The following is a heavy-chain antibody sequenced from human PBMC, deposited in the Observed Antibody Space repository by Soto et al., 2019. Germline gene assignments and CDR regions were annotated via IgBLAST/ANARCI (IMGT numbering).Heavy chain of an antibody. Sequence: QVQLVESGGAVVQPATSLRLSCAASRLTFTTYDMHWVRQAPDKGLEWVALIWSDGSRQFYGDSVKGRFTISRDNSKNTLSLQMNSLRVEDTAVYYCAGEPRGGAYDMDVWGQGTTVTVSS. V-gene: IGHV3-33*08. D-gene: IGHD3-16*01. J-gene: IGHJ6*02. CDR3: AGEPRGGAYDMDV. CDR2: IWSDGSRQ. CDR1: RLTFTTYD.